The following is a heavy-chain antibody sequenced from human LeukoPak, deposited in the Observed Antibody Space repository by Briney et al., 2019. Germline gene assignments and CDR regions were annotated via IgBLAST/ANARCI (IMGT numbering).Heavy chain of an antibody. V-gene: IGHV3-23*01. Sequence: GGSLRLSCAASGFTFRSYAMSWVRQAPGKGLEWVSAISGRGTSPYYADSVKGRFTISRDNFKNTLYLQMNSLRAEDTAVYYCAKPKDTAVGRYFDYWGQGTLVTVSS. CDR3: AKPKDTAVGRYFDY. D-gene: IGHD2-2*01. CDR1: GFTFRSYA. J-gene: IGHJ4*02. CDR2: ISGRGTSP.